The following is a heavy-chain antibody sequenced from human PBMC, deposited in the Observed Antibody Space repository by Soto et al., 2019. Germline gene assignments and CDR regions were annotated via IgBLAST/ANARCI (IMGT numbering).Heavy chain of an antibody. V-gene: IGHV3-74*01. J-gene: IGHJ6*03. CDR2: INSDGSST. D-gene: IGHD5-18*01. CDR1: GFTFSSYW. CDR3: ARVTESYGLDYYYYYMDV. Sequence: PGGSLRLSCAASGFTFSSYWMHWVRQAPGKGLVWVSRINSDGSSTSYADSVKGRFTISRDNAKNTLYLQMNSLRAEDTAVYYCARVTESYGLDYYYYYMDVWGKGTTVTVSS.